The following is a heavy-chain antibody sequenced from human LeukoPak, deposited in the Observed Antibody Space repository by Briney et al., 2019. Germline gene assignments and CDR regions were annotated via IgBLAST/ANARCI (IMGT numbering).Heavy chain of an antibody. D-gene: IGHD3-10*01. CDR1: GFTFSSSA. CDR3: AKVPMVRGIIPQNFDY. V-gene: IGHV3-23*01. CDR2: ISASGGST. J-gene: IGHJ4*02. Sequence: PGGSLRLSCAASGFTFSSSAMSWVRQVPGKGLEWVSGISASGGSTYYADSVRGRFTISRDNSKNTLYLQMNSLRGEDTAIYYCAKVPMVRGIIPQNFDYWGQGTLVTVSS.